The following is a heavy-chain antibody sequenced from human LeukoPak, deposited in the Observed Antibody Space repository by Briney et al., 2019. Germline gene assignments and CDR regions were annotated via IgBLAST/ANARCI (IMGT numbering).Heavy chain of an antibody. V-gene: IGHV4-39*01. D-gene: IGHD6-13*01. CDR3: ARHRGPIAADGWFDP. CDR1: GGSISSSSYY. CDR2: IYYSGST. Sequence: SETLSLTCTVSGGSISSSSYYWGWIPQPPGRGLEWIRSIYYSGSTYYNPSLKSRVTISVDTSKNQFSLKLSSVTAADTAVYYCARHRGPIAADGWFDPWGQGTLVTVSS. J-gene: IGHJ5*02.